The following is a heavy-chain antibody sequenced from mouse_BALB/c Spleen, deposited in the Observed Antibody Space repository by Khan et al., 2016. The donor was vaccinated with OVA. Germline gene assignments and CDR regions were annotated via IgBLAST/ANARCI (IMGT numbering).Heavy chain of an antibody. J-gene: IGHJ3*01. V-gene: IGHV3-2*02. Sequence: EVQLQESGPGLVKPSQSLSLTCNVTGYSITSEYAWNWIRHFPGNKLEWMGYINYSGNTRYNPSLKSRISITRDTSKNQFFLQLNSVTTEDTATYYCTRKDYYDYDPFPYWGQGTLVTVSA. CDR3: TRKDYYDYDPFPY. CDR2: INYSGNT. D-gene: IGHD2-4*01. CDR1: GYSITSEYA.